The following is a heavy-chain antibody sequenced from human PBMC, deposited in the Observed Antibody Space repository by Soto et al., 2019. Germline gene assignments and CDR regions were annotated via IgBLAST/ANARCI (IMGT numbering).Heavy chain of an antibody. Sequence: SETLSLICTVSGGSIRGGDYYWSWIRQTPERGLEWCGYVHYSGNTFYNPSLKSRATISIDTSRNQFSLKLSAVTAADSAVYYCAREIMAADHFDYWGQGALVT. V-gene: IGHV4-30-4*01. CDR1: GGSIRGGDYY. J-gene: IGHJ4*02. CDR3: AREIMAADHFDY. CDR2: VHYSGNT. D-gene: IGHD6-13*01.